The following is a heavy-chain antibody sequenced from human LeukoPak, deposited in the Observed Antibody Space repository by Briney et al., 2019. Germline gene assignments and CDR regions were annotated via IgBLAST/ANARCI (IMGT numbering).Heavy chain of an antibody. CDR3: VRDWFLDL. V-gene: IGHV3-74*01. CDR1: GFTSRSYW. J-gene: IGHJ2*01. Sequence: GGSLRLSCAASGFTSRSYWMHWVRQVPGKGLVWVSLINSDGATSHADSVKGRFTISRDNAKNTLYLQMNSLRAEDTAVYYCVRDWFLDLWGRGTLVTVSS. CDR2: INSDGAT.